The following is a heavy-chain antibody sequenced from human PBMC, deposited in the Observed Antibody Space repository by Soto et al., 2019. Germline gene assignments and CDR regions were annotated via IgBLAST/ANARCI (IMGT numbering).Heavy chain of an antibody. V-gene: IGHV3-23*01. CDR3: GKGRSYYYYYGVDV. D-gene: IGHD1-26*01. CDR1: GFTFSSCA. CDR2: IIDSGGST. Sequence: EVHLLESGGALVQPGGSLRLSCAASGFTFSSCAMGWVRQAPGKGLEWVSDIIDSGGSTYYADAVKGRFTISRDNYNSTLDLQMNSLRAEDTAVYYCGKGRSYYYYYGVDVWGQGTTVTVSS. J-gene: IGHJ6*02.